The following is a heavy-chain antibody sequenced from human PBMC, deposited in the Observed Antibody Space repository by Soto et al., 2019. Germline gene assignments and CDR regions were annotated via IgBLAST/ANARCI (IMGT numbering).Heavy chain of an antibody. CDR1: GGSISSGAYY. CDR3: ARAGYCGGGSSLDY. J-gene: IGHJ4*02. CDR2: IYYSGNT. Sequence: QVKLQESGPGLVKPSQTLSLTCTVSGGSISSGAYYWTWIRQHPGKGLEWIGYIYYSGNTNYNPSLKSRIAIAVDTSKSQFSLKLTSVIAADTAVYYCARAGYCGGGSSLDYWGQGILVTVSS. V-gene: IGHV4-31*03. D-gene: IGHD2-15*01.